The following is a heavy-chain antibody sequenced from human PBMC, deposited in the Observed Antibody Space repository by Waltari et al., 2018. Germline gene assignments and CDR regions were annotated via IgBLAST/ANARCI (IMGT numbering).Heavy chain of an antibody. D-gene: IGHD2-2*01. CDR2: INSDGSST. CDR3: ARDTLWVVPAAILGGWFDP. CDR1: GFTFSSYW. V-gene: IGHV3-74*01. Sequence: EVQLVESGGGLVQPGGSLRLSCAASGFTFSSYWMHWVRQAPGKGLVWVSRINSDGSSTSYADSVKGRFTISRDNAKNTLYLQMNSLRAEDTAVYYCARDTLWVVPAAILGGWFDPWGQGTLVTVSS. J-gene: IGHJ5*02.